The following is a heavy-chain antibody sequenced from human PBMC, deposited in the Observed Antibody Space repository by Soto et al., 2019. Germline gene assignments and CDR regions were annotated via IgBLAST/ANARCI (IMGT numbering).Heavy chain of an antibody. J-gene: IGHJ5*02. CDR2: IYYSGST. CDR1: GGSISNYY. CDR3: ARMRSVANNWFDP. D-gene: IGHD6-19*01. Sequence: SDTLSLTCTVSGGSISNYYWSWIRQPPGKGLEWIGYIYYSGSTNYNPSLKSRVTISVDTSKNQFSLKLSSVTAADTAVYYCARMRSVANNWFDPWGQGTLVTVSS. V-gene: IGHV4-59*08.